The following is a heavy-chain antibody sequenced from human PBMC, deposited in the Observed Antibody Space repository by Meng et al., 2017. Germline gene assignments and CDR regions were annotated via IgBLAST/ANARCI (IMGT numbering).Heavy chain of an antibody. CDR2: INPKSGDT. V-gene: IGHV1-2*06. CDR1: GYNFPDYY. D-gene: IGHD6-25*01. CDR3: ARDEDISAAGKLFGDY. J-gene: IGHJ4*02. Sequence: VQLGQSWAEVKKPGASVKVSCKPSGYNFPDYYIHWVRRAPGQGLEWMGRINPKSGDTHYAQKFQARVTMTGDTSISTAYMELSGLRSDDTAMYYCARDEDISAAGKLFGDYWGQGTLVTVSS.